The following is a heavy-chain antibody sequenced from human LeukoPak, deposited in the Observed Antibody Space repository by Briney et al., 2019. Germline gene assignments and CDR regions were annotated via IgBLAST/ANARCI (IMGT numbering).Heavy chain of an antibody. Sequence: GASVKVSCKAPGYTFTSYYMHWVRQAPGQGLEWMGIINPSGGSTSYAQKFQGRVTMTRDMSTSTVYMELSSLRSEDTAVYYCARESGQYNWNLRWFDPWGQGTLVTVSS. CDR2: INPSGGST. J-gene: IGHJ5*02. V-gene: IGHV1-46*01. D-gene: IGHD1-20*01. CDR1: GYTFTSYY. CDR3: ARESGQYNWNLRWFDP.